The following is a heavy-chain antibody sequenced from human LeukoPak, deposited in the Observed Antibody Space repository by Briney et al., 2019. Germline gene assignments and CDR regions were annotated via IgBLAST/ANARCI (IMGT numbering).Heavy chain of an antibody. Sequence: PSETLSLTCTVSGASMRNYYWSWIRQPPGKGLEWIGYIYYSGSTNYNPSLKSRVTISVDTSKNQFSLKLSSVTAADTAVYYCAATRDIAVAGTTFDYWGQGTLVTVSS. V-gene: IGHV4-59*08. CDR2: IYYSGST. CDR3: AATRDIAVAGTTFDY. D-gene: IGHD6-19*01. CDR1: GASMRNYY. J-gene: IGHJ4*02.